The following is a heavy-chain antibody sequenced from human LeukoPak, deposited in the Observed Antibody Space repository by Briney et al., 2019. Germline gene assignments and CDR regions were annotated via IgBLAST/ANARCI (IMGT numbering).Heavy chain of an antibody. Sequence: ASVKVSCKASGYTFTSYGISWVRQAPGQGLEWMGWISDYNGNTNYAQKLQGRVTMTTDTSTSTAYMELRSLRSDDTAVYYCARGPYCGGDCLRDYYGMDVWGQGTTVTVSS. CDR3: ARGPYCGGDCLRDYYGMDV. J-gene: IGHJ6*02. D-gene: IGHD2-21*02. CDR2: ISDYNGNT. V-gene: IGHV1-18*01. CDR1: GYTFTSYG.